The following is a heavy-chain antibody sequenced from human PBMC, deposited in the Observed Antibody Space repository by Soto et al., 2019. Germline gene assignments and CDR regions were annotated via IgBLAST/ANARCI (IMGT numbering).Heavy chain of an antibody. CDR1: ELTFTTYG. V-gene: IGHV3-21*01. CDR3: ARGTEGLVIYFNY. CDR2: ISSSSAYI. J-gene: IGHJ4*02. Sequence: RRSLRLASAVSELTFTTYGMTWVRQAPRKGLEWVSSISSSSAYIFYADSVRGRFTVSRDNAKNSLYLQLSSLRADDTAVYYCARGTEGLVIYFNYCGPVMLV. D-gene: IGHD6-13*01.